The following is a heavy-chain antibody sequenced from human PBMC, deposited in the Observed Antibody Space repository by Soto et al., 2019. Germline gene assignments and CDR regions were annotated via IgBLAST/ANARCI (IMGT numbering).Heavy chain of an antibody. Sequence: PGGSLGLSCAAFGFTFSGYGMHWVRQAPGKGLVYVSGISSNGVGTYYANSVQGRFTISRDNSKNTVYLQMGSLRPEDIAFFYCERRARPDFHDMDFWGKGTTVTVSS. CDR1: GFTFSGYG. D-gene: IGHD6-6*01. V-gene: IGHV3-64*01. CDR3: ERRARPDFHDMDF. J-gene: IGHJ6*03. CDR2: ISSNGVGT.